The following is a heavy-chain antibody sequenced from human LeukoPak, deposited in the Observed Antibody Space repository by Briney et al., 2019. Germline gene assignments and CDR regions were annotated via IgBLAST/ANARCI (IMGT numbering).Heavy chain of an antibody. CDR3: AKTTTVTSGSYYYYGMDV. D-gene: IGHD4-17*01. V-gene: IGHV3-9*01. Sequence: PGGSLRLSCAASGFTFDDYAMHWVRQAPGKGLEWVSGISWNSGSIGYADSVKGLFTISRDNAKNSLYLQMNSLRAEDTALYYCAKTTTVTSGSYYYYGMDVWGQGTTVTVSS. CDR1: GFTFDDYA. J-gene: IGHJ6*02. CDR2: ISWNSGSI.